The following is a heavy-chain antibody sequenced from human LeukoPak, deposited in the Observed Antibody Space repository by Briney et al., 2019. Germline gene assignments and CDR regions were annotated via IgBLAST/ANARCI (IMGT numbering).Heavy chain of an antibody. CDR3: ARHYYDSSGIPRVYFDY. Sequence: PGGSLRLSCAASGFTFSSYAMSWVRQAPGKGLEWIGSISYSGTTYYNPSLKSRVTISVDTSKNHFSLKLSSVTAADTAIYYCARHYYDSSGIPRVYFDYWGQGTLVTVSS. CDR1: GFTFSSYA. D-gene: IGHD3-22*01. J-gene: IGHJ4*02. V-gene: IGHV4-38-2*01. CDR2: ISYSGTT.